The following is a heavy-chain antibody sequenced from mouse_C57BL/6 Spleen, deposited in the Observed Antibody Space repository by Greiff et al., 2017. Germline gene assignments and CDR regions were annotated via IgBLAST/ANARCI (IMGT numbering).Heavy chain of an antibody. Sequence: QVQLKQSGPELVKPGASVKISCKASGYAFSSSWMNWVKQRPGKGLEWIGRIYPGDGDTNYNGKFKGKATLTADKSSSTAYMQLSSLTSEDSAVYFCAREGYYYDSSTYFDVWGTGTTVTVSS. J-gene: IGHJ1*03. D-gene: IGHD1-1*01. V-gene: IGHV1-82*01. CDR3: AREGYYYDSSTYFDV. CDR2: IYPGDGDT. CDR1: GYAFSSSW.